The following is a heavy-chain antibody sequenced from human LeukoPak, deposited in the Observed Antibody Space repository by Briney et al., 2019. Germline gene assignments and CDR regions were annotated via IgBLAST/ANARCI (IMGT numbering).Heavy chain of an antibody. CDR2: ISSSGSTI. CDR3: ARVIGWDEPFDI. CDR1: GFTFSSYE. D-gene: IGHD1-26*01. V-gene: IGHV3-48*03. Sequence: GGSLRLSCAASGFTFSSYEMNWVRQAPGKGLEWVSYISSSGSTIYYADSVKGRFTISRDNAKNSLYLQMNSLRAEDTAVYYCARVIGWDEPFDIWGQGTMVTVSS. J-gene: IGHJ3*02.